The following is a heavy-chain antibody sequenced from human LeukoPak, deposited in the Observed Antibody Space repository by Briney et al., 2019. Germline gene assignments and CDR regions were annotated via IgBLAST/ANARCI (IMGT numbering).Heavy chain of an antibody. D-gene: IGHD2-2*02. Sequence: GGSLRIPCAPSGFTFRSNCMTWVRQAPGKGLEWVSVMYSGDSTYYDDSVKGRFTISRDNSKNTLDLQMNSLRDEDTAVYYCARGTGRASWYIEYWGQGQEVRVSS. CDR1: GFTFRSNC. J-gene: IGHJ4*02. CDR3: ARGTGRASWYIEY. V-gene: IGHV3-53*01. CDR2: MYSGDST.